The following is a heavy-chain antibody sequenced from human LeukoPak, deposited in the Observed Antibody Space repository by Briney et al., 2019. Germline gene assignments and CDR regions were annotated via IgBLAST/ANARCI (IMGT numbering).Heavy chain of an antibody. V-gene: IGHV4-30-2*01. CDR3: ARGRRHWFDP. CDR1: GGSISSGGYS. J-gene: IGHJ5*02. Sequence: SETLSLTCAVSGGSISSGGYSWSWIRQPPGKGLEWIGYIYHSGSTYYNPSLKSRVTISVDGSKNQFSLKLSSVTAADTAVYYCARGRRHWFDPWGQGTLVTVSS. CDR2: IYHSGST.